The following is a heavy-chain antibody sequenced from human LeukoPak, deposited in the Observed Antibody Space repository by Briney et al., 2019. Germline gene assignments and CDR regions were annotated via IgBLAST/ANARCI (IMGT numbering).Heavy chain of an antibody. CDR3: AKAGGGNWFDP. CDR1: GFTFSSYA. Sequence: PGGSLRLSCAASGFTFSSYAMSWVRQAPGKGLEWVSTIRGTGGGSTFYADSVKGRFTISGDNSRNTLYLQMNSLRVEDTAVYYCAKAGGGNWFDPWGQGTLVTVSS. CDR2: IRGTGGGST. J-gene: IGHJ5*02. D-gene: IGHD3-16*01. V-gene: IGHV3-23*01.